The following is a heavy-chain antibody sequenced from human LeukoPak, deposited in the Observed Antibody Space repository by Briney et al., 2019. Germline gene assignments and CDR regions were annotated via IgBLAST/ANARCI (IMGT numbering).Heavy chain of an antibody. J-gene: IGHJ4*02. Sequence: GGSLRLSCAASGFTFTHSWMSWVRQAPGKGLEWVGNIKQDGSEKYYVDSVEGRFTISRDNAKNSVSLQMNSLRGEDTAVYYCVRALGSSSADYWGQGTLVTVSS. V-gene: IGHV3-7*01. CDR3: VRALGSSSADY. CDR1: GFTFTHSW. D-gene: IGHD6-6*01. CDR2: IKQDGSEK.